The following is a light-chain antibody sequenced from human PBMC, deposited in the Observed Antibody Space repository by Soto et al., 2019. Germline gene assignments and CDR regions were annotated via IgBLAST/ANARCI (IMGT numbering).Light chain of an antibody. V-gene: IGKV1-5*03. CDR2: KAS. CDR3: QQYNSYWAWT. J-gene: IGKJ1*01. Sequence: DIQVTQSPSSLSASIGDRVTITCRASQSIGVYLAWYQQRSGVAPKLLIYKASSLESGVPSRFSSSGSGTEFTLTISSLQPDDLGTYYCQQYNSYWAWTFGQGTKVDIK. CDR1: QSIGVY.